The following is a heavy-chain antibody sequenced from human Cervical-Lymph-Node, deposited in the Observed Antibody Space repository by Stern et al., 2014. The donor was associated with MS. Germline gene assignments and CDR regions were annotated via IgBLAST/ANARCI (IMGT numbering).Heavy chain of an antibody. CDR2: IYYSGST. Sequence: QLQLQESGPGLVKPSETLSLTCTVSGGSISSYYWSWIRQPPGQGLEWIWDIYYSGSTNHNPSLKSRVTISVDTSKNQFSLKLSSVTAADTAVYYCARGGLAAAPFDPWGQGTLVTVSS. CDR3: ARGGLAAAPFDP. V-gene: IGHV4-59*01. J-gene: IGHJ5*02. CDR1: GGSISSYY. D-gene: IGHD6-13*01.